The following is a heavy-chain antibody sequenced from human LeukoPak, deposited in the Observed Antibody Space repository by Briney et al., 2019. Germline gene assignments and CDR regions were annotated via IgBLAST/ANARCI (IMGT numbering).Heavy chain of an antibody. Sequence: GGSLRLSCAASGFTFSNYWMHWVRQAPGKGLAWVSGINSDGSSTSYADSVEGRFTISRDNAKNTLYLQMNSLRAEDTAVYYCAVDSSGYWAFDYWGQGTLVTVSS. CDR3: AVDSSGYWAFDY. CDR2: INSDGSST. D-gene: IGHD3-22*01. V-gene: IGHV3-74*01. J-gene: IGHJ4*02. CDR1: GFTFSNYW.